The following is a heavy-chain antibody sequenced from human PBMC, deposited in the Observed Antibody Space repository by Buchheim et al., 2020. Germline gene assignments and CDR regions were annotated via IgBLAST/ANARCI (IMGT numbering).Heavy chain of an antibody. CDR3: ARDLEPTDYDIPDYGMDV. D-gene: IGHD3-9*01. J-gene: IGHJ6*02. V-gene: IGHV1-46*03. CDR2: INPSGGST. CDR1: GYTFTSYY. Sequence: QVQLVQSGAEVKKPGASVKVSCKASGYTFTSYYMHWVRQAPGQGLEWMGIINPSGGSTSYAQKFQGRVTMTRDTSTSTGYMELSSLRSEDTAVYYCARDLEPTDYDIPDYGMDVWGQGTT.